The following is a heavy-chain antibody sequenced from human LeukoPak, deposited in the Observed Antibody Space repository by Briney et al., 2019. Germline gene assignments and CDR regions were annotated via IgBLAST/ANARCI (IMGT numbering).Heavy chain of an antibody. CDR2: IKQDGSEK. J-gene: IGHJ4*02. CDR3: ARDNWAYYYDSSGYYSDY. D-gene: IGHD3-22*01. Sequence: PGGSLRLSCAASGFTFSSYWMSWVRQAPGKGLEWVANIKQDGSEKYYVDSVKGRFTISRDNAKNSLYLQMNSLRAEDTAVYYCARDNWAYYYDSSGYYSDYWGQGTLVTVSS. CDR1: GFTFSSYW. V-gene: IGHV3-7*01.